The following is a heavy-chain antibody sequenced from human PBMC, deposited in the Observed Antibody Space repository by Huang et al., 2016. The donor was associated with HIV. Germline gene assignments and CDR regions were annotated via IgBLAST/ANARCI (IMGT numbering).Heavy chain of an antibody. V-gene: IGHV4-34*01. CDR1: GGSFSGYY. J-gene: IGHJ6*03. Sequence: QVQLQQWGAGLLRPSETLSLTCAVYGGSFSGYYGTWIRQPPGKGLEWIGEINHSESTNDSPSLNSRGTMSVDTSRNQFSLTLTSVTAADTAVYYCARGQGGYYYYYMDVWGKGTTVTVSS. CDR2: INHSEST. CDR3: ARGQGGYYYYYMDV.